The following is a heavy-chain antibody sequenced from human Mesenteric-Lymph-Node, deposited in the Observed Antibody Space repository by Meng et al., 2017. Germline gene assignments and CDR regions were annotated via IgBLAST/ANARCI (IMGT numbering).Heavy chain of an antibody. V-gene: IGHV4-31*03. J-gene: IGHJ4*01. CDR1: GGSISSGGHP. CDR3: ARVDSSGYFLDY. CDR2: IYYSGST. Sequence: QVQLQESGPGLVKPSQTLPLTCTVSGGSISSGGHPWSLIRQHPGKGLEWIAYIYYSGSTYYNPSLKSRVILSVDTSKNQFSLKLSSVTAADTAVYYCARVDSSGYFLDYWGQGTLVTVSS. D-gene: IGHD3-22*01.